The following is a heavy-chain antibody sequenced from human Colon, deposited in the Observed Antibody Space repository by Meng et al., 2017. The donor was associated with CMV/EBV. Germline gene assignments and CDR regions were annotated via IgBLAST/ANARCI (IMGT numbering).Heavy chain of an antibody. D-gene: IGHD1-26*01. CDR1: GYTFNGFY. CDR2: INPLDGDT. CDR3: VRGTVGANGGYFDS. J-gene: IGHJ4*01. V-gene: IGHV1-2*02. Sequence: ASVKVSCKASGYTFNGFYVHWVRQAPGQGLEWMGWINPLDGDTNYAPKFQGKVTMNRDTSISTAYMDLSRLTSDDTAVYYCVRGTVGANGGYFDSWGQGTLVTVSS.